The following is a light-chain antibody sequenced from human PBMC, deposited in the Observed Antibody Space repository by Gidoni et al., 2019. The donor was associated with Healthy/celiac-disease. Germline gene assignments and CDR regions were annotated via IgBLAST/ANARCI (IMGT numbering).Light chain of an antibody. V-gene: IGLV3-19*01. CDR3: NSRDSSGNHRVV. J-gene: IGLJ2*01. CDR2: GKN. CDR1: SLRSYY. Sequence: SSELTQDPALSVALGQTVRITFQGDSLRSYYASWYQQKPGQAPVLVIYGKNNRPSGIPDRFSGSSSVNTASLTITGAQAEDEADYYCNSRDSSGNHRVVFGGGTKLTVL.